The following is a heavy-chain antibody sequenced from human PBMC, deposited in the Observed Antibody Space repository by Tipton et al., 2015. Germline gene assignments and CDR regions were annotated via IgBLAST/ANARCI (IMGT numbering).Heavy chain of an antibody. J-gene: IGHJ3*01. Sequence: TLSLTCTVSGGSITSYYWNWIRQPAGKRLEWIGRIYTSGSTNYNPPLKSRVSMSVDTFKNLFSLRLNSVTAADTAVYYCARDPLIYSGSPHVFDLWGQGTMVTVSS. CDR2: IYTSGST. V-gene: IGHV4-4*07. CDR3: ARDPLIYSGSPHVFDL. D-gene: IGHD1-26*01. CDR1: GGSITSYY.